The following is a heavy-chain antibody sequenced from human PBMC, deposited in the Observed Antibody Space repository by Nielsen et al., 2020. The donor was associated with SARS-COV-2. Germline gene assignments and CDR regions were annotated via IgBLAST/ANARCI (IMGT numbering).Heavy chain of an antibody. CDR1: GFTFNTYA. Sequence: GESLKISCAASGFTFNTYAMSWIRQAPGKGLEWISAISDGGTNSFYANSVKGRFTISRANSNPTLYLQLTNLRAEDTAVYYCANDFGDCGSSTCRPKWGQGSRITVSS. V-gene: IGHV3-23*01. CDR2: ISDGGTNS. CDR3: ANDFGDCGSSTCRPK. D-gene: IGHD2-2*01. J-gene: IGHJ4*02.